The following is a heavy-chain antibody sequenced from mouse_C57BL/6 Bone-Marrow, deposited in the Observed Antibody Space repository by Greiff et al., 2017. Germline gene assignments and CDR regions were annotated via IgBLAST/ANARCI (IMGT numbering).Heavy chain of an antibody. CDR3: AVNWDLWYFDV. D-gene: IGHD4-1*01. Sequence: QVQLQQPGAELVKPGASVKLSCKASGYTFTSYWMQWVKQRPGQGLEWIGEIDPSDSYTNYHQKFKGKATLTVDTSSSTAYMQLSSLTSEDSAVYYCAVNWDLWYFDVWGTGTTVTVSS. J-gene: IGHJ1*03. CDR1: GYTFTSYW. CDR2: IDPSDSYT. V-gene: IGHV1-50*01.